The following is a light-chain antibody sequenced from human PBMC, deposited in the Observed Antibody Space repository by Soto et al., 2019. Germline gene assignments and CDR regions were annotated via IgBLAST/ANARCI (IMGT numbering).Light chain of an antibody. J-gene: IGLJ3*02. CDR3: SSYTSVTTRV. CDR2: EVS. Sequence: QSALTQPASVSGSPGQSISISCTGATSDVGGYNHVSWYQQHPGKAPKLVIYEVSHRPSGVPNRFSGSTSDNTASLTISGLQAVDEADYYCSSYTSVTTRVFGGGTKVTVL. CDR1: TSDVGGYNH. V-gene: IGLV2-14*01.